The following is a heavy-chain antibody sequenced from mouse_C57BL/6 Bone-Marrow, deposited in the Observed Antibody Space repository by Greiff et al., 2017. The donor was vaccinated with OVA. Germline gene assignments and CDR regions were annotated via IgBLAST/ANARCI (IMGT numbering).Heavy chain of an antibody. D-gene: IGHD1-1*01. CDR2: ISDGGSYT. Sequence: EVQLVESGGGLVKPGGSLKLSCAASGFTFSSYAMSWVRQTPEKRLEWVATISDGGSYTYYPDNVTGRFTISRDNAKNNLYLQMSHLKSEDTAMYYCARYGSSFFDYWGQGTTLTVSS. CDR1: GFTFSSYA. J-gene: IGHJ2*01. CDR3: ARYGSSFFDY. V-gene: IGHV5-4*01.